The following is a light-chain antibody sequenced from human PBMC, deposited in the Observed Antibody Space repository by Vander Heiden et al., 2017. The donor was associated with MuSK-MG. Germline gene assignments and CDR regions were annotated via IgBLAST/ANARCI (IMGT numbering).Light chain of an antibody. CDR3: SSYAGSNNNYV. Sequence: QSALTQPPSASGSPGQSVTISCTGTSSDVGGYNYVSWYQQHPGKAPHLMIYEVSKRPSGVPDRFSGSKSGNTASLTVSGLQAEDEADYYCSSYAGSNNNYVFGTGTKVTVL. J-gene: IGLJ1*01. V-gene: IGLV2-8*01. CDR2: EVS. CDR1: SSDVGGYNY.